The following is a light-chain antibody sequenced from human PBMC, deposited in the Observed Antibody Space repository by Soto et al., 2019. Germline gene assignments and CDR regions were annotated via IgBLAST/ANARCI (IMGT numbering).Light chain of an antibody. V-gene: IGLV2-23*01. Sequence: QSVKSHPASVSWSLGQSITISCTGTISDVGRFDVVSWYQQHPGQVPKLIIYKGTQRPSGVSSRFSGSTSGNAASLTISGLQADDEADYFCCSSAPESTYVFGTGTKVTVL. CDR2: KGT. CDR1: ISDVGRFDV. J-gene: IGLJ1*01. CDR3: CSSAPESTYV.